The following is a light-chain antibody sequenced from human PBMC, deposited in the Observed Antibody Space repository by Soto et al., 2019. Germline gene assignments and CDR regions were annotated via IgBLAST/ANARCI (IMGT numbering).Light chain of an antibody. V-gene: IGLV2-11*01. CDR2: DVS. J-gene: IGLJ1*01. CDR1: SSDVGNYNF. Sequence: QSALTQPRSVSGSPGQSVTISCTGTSSDVGNYNFVSWYQQHPGKAPKLMIYDVSERPSGVPARFSASKSGNTASLTISGLQADDEEDYYFCSYEGGYAYVFGTGTKVTVL. CDR3: CSYEGGYAYV.